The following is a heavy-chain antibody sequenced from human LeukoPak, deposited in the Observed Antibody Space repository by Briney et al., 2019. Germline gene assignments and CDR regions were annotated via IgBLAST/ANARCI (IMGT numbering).Heavy chain of an antibody. V-gene: IGHV4-59*01. J-gene: IGHJ4*02. D-gene: IGHD6-13*01. Sequence: SETLSLTCTVSGVSISTYYWSWIRQPPGKGLEWIAYIHSSGSTNYNPSLKSRVTISVDMSKNQFSLKLASLTTADTAIYYCARAVSVTAAGPGYWGQGTLVTVSS. CDR3: ARAVSVTAAGPGY. CDR1: GVSISTYY. CDR2: IHSSGST.